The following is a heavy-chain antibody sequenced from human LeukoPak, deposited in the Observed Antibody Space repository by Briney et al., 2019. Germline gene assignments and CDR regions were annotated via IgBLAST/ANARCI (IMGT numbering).Heavy chain of an antibody. V-gene: IGHV5-51*01. J-gene: IGHJ3*02. CDR1: GYSFTNYW. CDR2: IYPGDSDT. Sequence: PGESLKISCKGSGYSFTNYWLGWVRQMPGKGLEWMGIIYPGDSDTGYSPSFQGQVTISADKSISTAYLQWSSLKASDTAMYYCAKPDCSGGNCYDAFDIWGQGTMVTVSS. CDR3: AKPDCSGGNCYDAFDI. D-gene: IGHD2-15*01.